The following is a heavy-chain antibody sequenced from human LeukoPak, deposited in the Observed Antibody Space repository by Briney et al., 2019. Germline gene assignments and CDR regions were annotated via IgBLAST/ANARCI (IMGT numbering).Heavy chain of an antibody. CDR2: ISWDGGST. CDR3: AKDMRMYYGDYHELDY. CDR1: GFTFDDYT. J-gene: IGHJ4*02. Sequence: GGSLRLSCAASGFTFDDYTMHWVRQAPGKGLEWVSLISWDGGSTYYADSVKGRFTISRDNSKNSPYLQMNSLRTEDTALYYCAKDMRMYYGDYHELDYWGQGTLVTVSS. V-gene: IGHV3-43*01. D-gene: IGHD4-17*01.